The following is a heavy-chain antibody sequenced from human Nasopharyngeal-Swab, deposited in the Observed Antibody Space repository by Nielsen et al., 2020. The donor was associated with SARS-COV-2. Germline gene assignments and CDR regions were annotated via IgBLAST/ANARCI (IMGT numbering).Heavy chain of an antibody. V-gene: IGHV3-21*01. J-gene: IGHJ6*02. CDR2: ISSSSSYI. CDR3: ARDGLDYDFWSAYFMDV. Sequence: GASLKISCAASGFTFNNYNFNWVRQDPGKGLEWVSSISSSSSYIYYADSVKGRFTISRDNAKNSLYLQMNSLRAEDTAVYYCARDGLDYDFWSAYFMDVWGQGTTVTVSS. CDR1: GFTFNNYN. D-gene: IGHD3-3*01.